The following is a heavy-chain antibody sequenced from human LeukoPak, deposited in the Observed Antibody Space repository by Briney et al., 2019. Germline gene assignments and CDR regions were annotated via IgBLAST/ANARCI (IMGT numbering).Heavy chain of an antibody. V-gene: IGHV3-49*04. CDR1: GFTFGGYS. J-gene: IGHJ4*02. CDR3: TTDHYGDYAFFTY. D-gene: IGHD2-21*02. CDR2: IRGKAYGATT. Sequence: GGSLRLSCSTSGFTFGGYSMSWVRQAPGKGLEWVGFIRGKAYGATTEYAASVKGRFTISRDDSTNTLYLRMNSLRSEDTAVYYCTTDHYGDYAFFTYWGQGTLVTVSS.